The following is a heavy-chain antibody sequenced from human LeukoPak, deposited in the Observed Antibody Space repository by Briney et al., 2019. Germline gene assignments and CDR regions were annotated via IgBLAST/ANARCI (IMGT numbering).Heavy chain of an antibody. J-gene: IGHJ4*02. CDR2: IYSGGST. CDR1: GFTVSSDS. CDR3: ARGRRRDGYNCDY. D-gene: IGHD5-24*01. Sequence: GGSLRLSCTVSGFTVSSDSMSWVRQAPGKGLEWVSFIYSGGSTHYSDSVKGRFTISRDNSKNTLYLQMNSLRAEDTAVYYCARGRRRDGYNCDYWGQGTLVTVS. V-gene: IGHV3-53*01.